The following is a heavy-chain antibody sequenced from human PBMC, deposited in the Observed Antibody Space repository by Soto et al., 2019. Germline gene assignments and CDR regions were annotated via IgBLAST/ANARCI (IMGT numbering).Heavy chain of an antibody. Sequence: QVQLVESGGGVVQPGRSLRLSCAASGFTFSSYGMHWVRQAPGKGLEWVAVIWYDGSNKYYADSVKGRFTISRDNSKNTLYLQMNSLRAEDTAVYYCARDLSSGSYSAKSAFDIWGQGTMVTVSS. CDR2: IWYDGSNK. CDR1: GFTFSSYG. J-gene: IGHJ3*02. D-gene: IGHD1-26*01. V-gene: IGHV3-33*01. CDR3: ARDLSSGSYSAKSAFDI.